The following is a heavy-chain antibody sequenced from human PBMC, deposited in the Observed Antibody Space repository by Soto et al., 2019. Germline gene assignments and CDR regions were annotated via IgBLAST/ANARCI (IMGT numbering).Heavy chain of an antibody. CDR2: ISSSSSYT. CDR3: ARDTPYYYDSSGYHFDY. V-gene: IGHV3-11*06. Sequence: GSLRLSCAASGXTFSDYYMSWIRQAPGKGLEWVSYISSSSSYTNYADSVKGRFTISRDNAKNSLYLQMNSLRDEDTAVYYCARDTPYYYDSSGYHFDYWGQGTLGTVSS. J-gene: IGHJ4*02. D-gene: IGHD3-22*01. CDR1: GXTFSDYY.